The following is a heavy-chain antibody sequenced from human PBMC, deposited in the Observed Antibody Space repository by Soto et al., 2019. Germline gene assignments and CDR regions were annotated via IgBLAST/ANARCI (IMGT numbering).Heavy chain of an antibody. J-gene: IGHJ2*01. CDR2: ISGSGGST. D-gene: IGHD2-21*02. CDR1: GFTFSSYA. CDR3: AKDRVVVVTARSWYCDL. Sequence: EVQLLESGGGLVQTGGSLRLSCAASGFTFSSYAMSWVRQDPGKGLEWVSAISGSGGSTYYADSVKGRFTISRDNSKHTLYLQMNSLRAEDTAVYYCAKDRVVVVTARSWYCDLWGRGTLVTVSS. V-gene: IGHV3-23*01.